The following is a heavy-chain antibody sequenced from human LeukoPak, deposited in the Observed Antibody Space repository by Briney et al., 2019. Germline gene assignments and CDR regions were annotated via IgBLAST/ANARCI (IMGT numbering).Heavy chain of an antibody. D-gene: IGHD6-19*01. CDR3: ARFQWLVLPDI. V-gene: IGHV3-53*01. CDR2: IYSGGST. Sequence: GGSLRLSCAASGFTVSSNYMSWVRQAPGKGLEWVSVIYSGGSTYYADSVKGRFTISRDNSKNTLYLQMNSLRAEDTAVYYCARFQWLVLPDIWGQGTMVTVSS. J-gene: IGHJ3*02. CDR1: GFTVSSNY.